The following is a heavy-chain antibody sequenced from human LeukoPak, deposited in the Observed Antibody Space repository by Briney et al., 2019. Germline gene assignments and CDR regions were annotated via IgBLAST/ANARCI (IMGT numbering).Heavy chain of an antibody. D-gene: IGHD5-18*01. CDR3: AKYRYGYRGMDS. CDR2: INYSGST. Sequence: SETLSLTCRVYGGSFSGYFWIWFSQPPGKGLEWIGEINYSGSTNYNSSLKRRAIISVDTSKNQFSLKLTSVTAADTAVYFCAKYRYGYRGMDSWGQGTQVTVSS. J-gene: IGHJ4*02. CDR1: GGSFSGYF. V-gene: IGHV4-34*01.